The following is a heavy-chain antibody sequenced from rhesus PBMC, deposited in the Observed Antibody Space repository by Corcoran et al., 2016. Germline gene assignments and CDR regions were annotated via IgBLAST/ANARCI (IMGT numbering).Heavy chain of an antibody. CDR2: IYGSRGGT. V-gene: IGHV4-106*01. CDR3: TRRKGNSLAV. J-gene: IGHJ5-2*02. Sequence: QVQLQASGPGLVKPSETLSLTCAVSRSSISDDSYWSWIRPPPGKGLEWFGYIYGSRGGTTYNPSLKNRFTISIDTSMNQFSLRLNSVTAADTAFYYCTRRKGNSLAVWGRGVLVTVSS. CDR1: RSSISDDSY.